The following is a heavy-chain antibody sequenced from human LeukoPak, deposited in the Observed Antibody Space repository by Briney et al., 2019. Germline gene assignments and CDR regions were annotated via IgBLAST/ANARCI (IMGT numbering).Heavy chain of an antibody. J-gene: IGHJ4*02. CDR2: IKSKTDGGTT. D-gene: IGHD1-20*01. CDR1: GFTFSNAW. Sequence: GGSLRLSCAASGFTFSNAWMSWVRQAPGKGLEWVGRIKSKTDGGTTDYAAPVKGGFTISRDDSKNTLYLQMNSLKTEDTAVYYCTTDEVRYNWNYVDYWGQGTLVTVSS. CDR3: TTDEVRYNWNYVDY. V-gene: IGHV3-15*01.